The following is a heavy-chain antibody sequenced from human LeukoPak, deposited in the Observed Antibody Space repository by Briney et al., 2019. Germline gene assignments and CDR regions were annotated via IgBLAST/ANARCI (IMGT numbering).Heavy chain of an antibody. J-gene: IGHJ4*02. Sequence: WASVKVSCKASGYTFTSYGFSWVRQAPGQGLEWMGWISAYNGNTDYAQKLQGRVTMTTDTSTSTAYMELRSLRSDDTAVYYCARCLVVYASDYWGQGTLVTVSS. CDR1: GYTFTSYG. CDR2: ISAYNGNT. D-gene: IGHD2-8*02. V-gene: IGHV1-18*01. CDR3: ARCLVVYASDY.